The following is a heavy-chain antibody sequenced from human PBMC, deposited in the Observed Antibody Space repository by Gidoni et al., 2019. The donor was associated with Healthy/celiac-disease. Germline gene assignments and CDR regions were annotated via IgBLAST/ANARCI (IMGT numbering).Heavy chain of an antibody. J-gene: IGHJ5*02. D-gene: IGHD4-17*01. Sequence: QVQLPESGPGLVKPSETLSLTCPVSGGPLSSYYWSWTRQPAGQGPEWIGRIYTSGSTNYNPSLKSRVTMSGDTYKNQFSLKLSSVTAADTAVYYCARGPTVDYGDYVRWFDPWGQGTLVTVSS. CDR2: IYTSGST. CDR1: GGPLSSYY. V-gene: IGHV4-4*07. CDR3: ARGPTVDYGDYVRWFDP.